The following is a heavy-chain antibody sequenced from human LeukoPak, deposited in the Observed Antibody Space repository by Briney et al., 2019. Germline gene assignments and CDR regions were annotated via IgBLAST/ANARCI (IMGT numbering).Heavy chain of an antibody. D-gene: IGHD6-13*01. V-gene: IGHV4-4*02. CDR1: GGSISSSNW. CDR2: IYHSGST. J-gene: IGHJ4*02. CDR3: ARRTPGYSSSRDY. Sequence: PSETLSLTCAVSGGSISSSNWWSWVRQPPGKGLEWIGEIYHSGSTNYNPSLKSRVTISVDKSKNQFSLKLSSVTAADTAVYYCARRTPGYSSSRDYWGQGTLVTVSS.